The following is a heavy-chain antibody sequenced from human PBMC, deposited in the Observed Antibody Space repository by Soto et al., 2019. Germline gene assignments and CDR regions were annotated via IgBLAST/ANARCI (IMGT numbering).Heavy chain of an antibody. Sequence: QVQVVQSGAEVKKPGASVKVSCKASGFSFTTYGITWVRQAPGQGLEWVGWISGYNGNTKYAQKLKGRVTMTADTSTRTAYMELRSLRSVDTAVYYCARGGRGFDYWGQGTLVTVSS. D-gene: IGHD6-25*01. CDR2: ISGYNGNT. J-gene: IGHJ4*02. V-gene: IGHV1-18*01. CDR1: GFSFTTYG. CDR3: ARGGRGFDY.